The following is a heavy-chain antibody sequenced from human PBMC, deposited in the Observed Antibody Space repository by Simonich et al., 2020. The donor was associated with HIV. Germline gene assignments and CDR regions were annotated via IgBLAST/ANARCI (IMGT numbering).Heavy chain of an antibody. CDR2: INHSGST. CDR1: GGSFSGYY. D-gene: IGHD6-13*01. J-gene: IGHJ1*01. Sequence: QVPLQQWGAGLLKPSETLSLTGAVSGGSFSGYYWGWIRQPPGKGLEGIGEINHSGSTNYNPSLKSRVTISVDTSKNQFSLKLSSVTAADTAVYYCARLTAGGLGEYFQHWGQGTLVTVSS. V-gene: IGHV4-34*01. CDR3: ARLTAGGLGEYFQH.